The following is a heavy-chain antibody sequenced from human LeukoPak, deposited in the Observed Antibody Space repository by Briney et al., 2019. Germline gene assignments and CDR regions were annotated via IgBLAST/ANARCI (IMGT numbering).Heavy chain of an antibody. CDR2: IYYSGST. J-gene: IGHJ4*02. D-gene: IGHD6-6*01. V-gene: IGHV4-38-2*02. CDR3: ARDGYSSSSGRVWNGFDY. CDR1: GFTFSDYY. Sequence: GSLRLSCAASGFTFSDYYMSWIRQAPGKGLEWIGSIYYSGSTYYNPSLKSRVTTSVDTSKNQFSLKLSSVTAADTAVYYCARDGYSSSSGRVWNGFDYWGQGTLVTVSS.